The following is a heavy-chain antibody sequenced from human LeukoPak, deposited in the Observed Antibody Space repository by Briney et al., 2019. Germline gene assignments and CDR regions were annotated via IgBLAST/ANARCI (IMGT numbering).Heavy chain of an antibody. J-gene: IGHJ4*02. Sequence: GGSLRLSCAASGFTFRSFSMAWVRQAPGKGLEWVSTISSGSTYIYYADSVKGRFTISRDDANNSLYLQMNSLRAEDAAVYYCAREWFGELSTFDYWGQGTLVTVSS. CDR1: GFTFRSFS. CDR3: AREWFGELSTFDY. V-gene: IGHV3-21*01. CDR2: ISSGSTYI. D-gene: IGHD3-10*01.